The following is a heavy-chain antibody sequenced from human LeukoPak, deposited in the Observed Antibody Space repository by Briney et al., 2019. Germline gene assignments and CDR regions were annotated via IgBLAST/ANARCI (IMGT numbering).Heavy chain of an antibody. CDR1: GFTFSTYW. V-gene: IGHV3-7*01. D-gene: IGHD3-22*01. CDR3: AREKLDTRGYVDY. Sequence: GGSLRLSCAGSGFTFSTYWMSWVRQAPGKGLDWVANIKQDGTDKYYVDSVKGRFTISRDNAKNLLYLQMDSLRAEDTAVYYCAREKLDTRGYVDYWGQGTLVTVSS. J-gene: IGHJ4*02. CDR2: IKQDGTDK.